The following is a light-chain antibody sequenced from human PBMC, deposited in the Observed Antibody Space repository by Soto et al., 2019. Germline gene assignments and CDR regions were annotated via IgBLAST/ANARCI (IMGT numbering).Light chain of an antibody. CDR2: AAS. V-gene: IGKV1-12*01. Sequence: DIQMTQSPSSVSASEGDRVTITCRASQGINNWLAWYQQKPGKAPKLLIYAASSLQSGVPSRFSGSGSGTDFTLTISSLQPDDFATYYCQQYNDYSAWTFGQGTKVDIK. CDR3: QQYNDYSAWT. J-gene: IGKJ1*01. CDR1: QGINNW.